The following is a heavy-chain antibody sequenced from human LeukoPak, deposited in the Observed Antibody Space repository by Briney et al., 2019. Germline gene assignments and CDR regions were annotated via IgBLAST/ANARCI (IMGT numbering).Heavy chain of an antibody. CDR3: ARGKYCSSTSCRHRWFDP. Sequence: PGGSLRLSCAASGFTFSSYAMSWVRQAPGKGLEWVSAISGSGGSTYYADSVKGRFTISRDNAKNSLYLQMNSLRAEDTAVYYCARGKYCSSTSCRHRWFDPWGQGTLVTVSS. D-gene: IGHD2-2*01. CDR1: GFTFSSYA. J-gene: IGHJ5*02. V-gene: IGHV3-23*01. CDR2: ISGSGGST.